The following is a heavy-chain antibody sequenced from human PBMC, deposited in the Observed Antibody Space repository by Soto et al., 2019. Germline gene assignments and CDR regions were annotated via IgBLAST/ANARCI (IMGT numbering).Heavy chain of an antibody. D-gene: IGHD4-17*01. Sequence: EVQLVESGGGLVQPGRSLRLSCAASGFTFDDYAMHWVRQPPGKGLGWVSGISWNSGSVGYADSVEGRFAISRENAKNSLFLQMNSLRVDDTALDYCAKEGRIYGDFDYWGQGTLVTVSS. V-gene: IGHV3-9*01. CDR1: GFTFDDYA. CDR3: AKEGRIYGDFDY. CDR2: ISWNSGSV. J-gene: IGHJ4*02.